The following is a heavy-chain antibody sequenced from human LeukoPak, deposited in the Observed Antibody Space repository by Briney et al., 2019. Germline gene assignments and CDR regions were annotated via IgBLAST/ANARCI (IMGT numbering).Heavy chain of an antibody. J-gene: IGHJ4*02. CDR3: ARHYGGNSFDY. V-gene: IGHV4-31*03. CDR1: GGSISSGGYY. Sequence: PSETLSLTCTVSGGSISSGGYYWSWIRQHPGKGLEWIGYIYYSGSTCYNPSLKSRVTISVDTSKNQFSLKLSSVTAADTAVYYCARHYGGNSFDYWGQGTLVTVSS. CDR2: IYYSGST. D-gene: IGHD4-23*01.